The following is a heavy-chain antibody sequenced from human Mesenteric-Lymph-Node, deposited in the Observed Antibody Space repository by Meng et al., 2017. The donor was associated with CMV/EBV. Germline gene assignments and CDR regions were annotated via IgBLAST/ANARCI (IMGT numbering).Heavy chain of an antibody. CDR2: ISGSGGST. J-gene: IGHJ4*02. V-gene: IGHV3-23*01. CDR1: FSFRSYA. Sequence: FSFRSYAMSWVRRAPGKGLEWVSAISGSGGSTYYADSVKGRFTISRDNSKNTLYLQMNSLRAEDTAVYYCAKDHANYYFDSSSYYDHWGQGTLVTVSS. CDR3: AKDHANYYFDSSSYYDH. D-gene: IGHD3-22*01.